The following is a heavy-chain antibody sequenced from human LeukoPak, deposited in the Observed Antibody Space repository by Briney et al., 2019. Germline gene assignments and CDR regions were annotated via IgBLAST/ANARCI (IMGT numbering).Heavy chain of an antibody. Sequence: PSQTLSLTCAVSGDSISSGGYSWSWIRQPPGKGLEWIGYIYHSGSTYYNPSLKSRVTISVDRSKNQFSLKLSSVTAADTAVYYCAREYGGGSFDYWGQGTLVTVSS. J-gene: IGHJ4*02. CDR1: GDSISSGGYS. D-gene: IGHD1-26*01. V-gene: IGHV4-30-2*01. CDR2: IYHSGST. CDR3: AREYGGGSFDY.